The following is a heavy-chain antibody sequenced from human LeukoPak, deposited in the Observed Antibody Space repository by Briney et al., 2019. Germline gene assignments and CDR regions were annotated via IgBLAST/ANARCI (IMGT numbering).Heavy chain of an antibody. Sequence: GGSLRLSCTTSGFRFDDFPMSWVRQAPGKGLEWVGFIRSKPYGGTTEYAASVKGRFTISRDDSKSIAYLQMNSLKTEDTAVYYCTRVMGYLGYMDVWGKGTTVTISS. CDR3: TRVMGYLGYMDV. J-gene: IGHJ6*03. V-gene: IGHV3-49*04. D-gene: IGHD2-15*01. CDR2: IRSKPYGGTT. CDR1: GFRFDDFP.